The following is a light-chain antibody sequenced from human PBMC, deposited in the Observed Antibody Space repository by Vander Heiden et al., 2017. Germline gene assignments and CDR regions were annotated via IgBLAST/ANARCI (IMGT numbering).Light chain of an antibody. J-gene: IGLJ3*02. CDR1: SSNIGAGYD. CDR2: ADS. Sequence: QSVLTQPPSVSGAPGQRVTISCTGSSSNIGAGYDVQWYQQLPGTAPKLLIYADSNRPSGVPDRFSGSKSGTSASLAITGLQAEDEAYFYCQSYDSSLSGWLFGGGTQLTVL. CDR3: QSYDSSLSGWL. V-gene: IGLV1-40*01.